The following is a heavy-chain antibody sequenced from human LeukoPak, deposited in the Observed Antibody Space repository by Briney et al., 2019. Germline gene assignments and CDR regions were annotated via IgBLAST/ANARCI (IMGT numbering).Heavy chain of an antibody. V-gene: IGHV5-51*01. J-gene: IGHJ3*01. CDR1: GYKFTSYW. CDR2: XXXXDSDT. CDR3: ARPNITSYYDSRGYDAFDV. D-gene: IGHD3-22*01. Sequence: GESLKISCKGSGYKFTSYWIAWVRQMPGKGLEXXXXXXXXDSDTRYSPSFQGQVTISADKSVSTAYLQWSSLKASDTAMYYCARPNITSYYDSRGYDAFDVWGQGTMVTVSS.